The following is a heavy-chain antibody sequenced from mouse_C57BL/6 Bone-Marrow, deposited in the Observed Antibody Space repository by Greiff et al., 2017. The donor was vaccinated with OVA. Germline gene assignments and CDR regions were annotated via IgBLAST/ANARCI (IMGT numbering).Heavy chain of an antibody. Sequence: EVQLVESGGGLVKPGGSLKLSCAASGFTFSSYAMSWVRQTPEKRLEWVATISDGGSYTYYPDNVKGRFTISRDTAKNNLYLQMSHLTSEDTAMYYCARVTAPITTFAYWGQGTLVTVSA. D-gene: IGHD2-4*01. V-gene: IGHV5-4*01. J-gene: IGHJ3*01. CDR1: GFTFSSYA. CDR3: ARVTAPITTFAY. CDR2: ISDGGSYT.